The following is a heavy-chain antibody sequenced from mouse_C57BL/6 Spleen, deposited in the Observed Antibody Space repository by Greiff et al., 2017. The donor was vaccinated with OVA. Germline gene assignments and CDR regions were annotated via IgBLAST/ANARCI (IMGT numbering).Heavy chain of an antibody. D-gene: IGHD1-1*01. CDR3: ARPITTVVATGAMDY. J-gene: IGHJ4*01. Sequence: QVQLQQPGAELVKPGASVTLSCKASGYTFTSYWLHWVKQRPGQGLEWIGMIHPNSGSTNYNEKFKSKATLTVDKSSSTAYMQLSSLTSEDSAVYYCARPITTVVATGAMDYWGQGTSVTVSS. V-gene: IGHV1-64*01. CDR2: IHPNSGST. CDR1: GYTFTSYW.